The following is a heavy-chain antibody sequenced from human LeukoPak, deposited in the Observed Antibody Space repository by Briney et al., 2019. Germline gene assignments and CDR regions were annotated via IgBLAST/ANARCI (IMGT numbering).Heavy chain of an antibody. CDR3: AGGVYWSLDY. V-gene: IGHV3-23*01. J-gene: IGHJ4*02. Sequence: GGSLRLSCAISGFIFNTNGVNWVRQSPGKGLEWLATIAGGDESTYYADSVKGRFAISRDNSKNTVFLHMNSLRVEDTAVYYCAGGVYWSLDYWGQGTPVTVSS. CDR1: GFIFNTNG. D-gene: IGHD1-1*01. CDR2: IAGGDEST.